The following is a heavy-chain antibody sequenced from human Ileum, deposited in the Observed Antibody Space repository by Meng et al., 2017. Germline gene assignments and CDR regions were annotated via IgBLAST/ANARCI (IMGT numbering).Heavy chain of an antibody. Sequence: QLPLQWSRPGLVNPSETLSGTCTVSGGSISSSSYYWGWIRQPPGKGLEWIGSIYYSGSTYYNPSLKSRVTISVDTSKNQFSLKLSSVTAADTAVYYCASPDGEMATTEDWYFDLWGRGTLVTVSS. CDR3: ASPDGEMATTEDWYFDL. D-gene: IGHD5-24*01. CDR1: GGSISSSSYY. J-gene: IGHJ2*01. CDR2: IYYSGST. V-gene: IGHV4-39*07.